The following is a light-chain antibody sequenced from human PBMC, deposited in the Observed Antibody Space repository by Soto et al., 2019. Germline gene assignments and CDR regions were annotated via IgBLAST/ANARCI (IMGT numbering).Light chain of an antibody. CDR2: DAS. J-gene: IGKJ1*01. CDR1: QSVSSY. CDR3: QKLSNWTT. Sequence: EIVLTQSPATLSLSPGERATLSCRASQSVSSYLAWYQQKPGQAPRLLIYDASNRATGIPARFRGSGSGTAFTLTISSLEPEDFAVYSCQKLSNWTTCGQGTKVEIK. V-gene: IGKV3-11*01.